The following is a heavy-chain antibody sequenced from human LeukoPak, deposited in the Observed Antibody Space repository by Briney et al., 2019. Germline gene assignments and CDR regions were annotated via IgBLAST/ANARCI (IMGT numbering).Heavy chain of an antibody. V-gene: IGHV4-34*01. CDR3: ARDSGWYKPTTWFDP. CDR2: INHSGST. Sequence: SETLSLTCAVYGWPFSGYYWSWIRQPPGKGLEWIGEINHSGSTNYNPSLKSRVTISVDTSKNQFSLKLSSVTAADTAVYYCARDSGWYKPTTWFDPWGQGTLVTVSS. J-gene: IGHJ5*02. D-gene: IGHD6-19*01. CDR1: GWPFSGYY.